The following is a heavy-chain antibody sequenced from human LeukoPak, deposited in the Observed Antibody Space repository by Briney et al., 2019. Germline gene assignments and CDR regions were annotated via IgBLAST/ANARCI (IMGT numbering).Heavy chain of an antibody. D-gene: IGHD3-10*01. CDR3: AREEGSITMVRGVPANAFDI. V-gene: IGHV4-38-2*02. CDR1: GYSISSGYY. J-gene: IGHJ3*02. Sequence: PSETLYLTCTVSGYSISSGYYWGWIRQPPGRGLEWIGSIYHSGSTYYNPSLKSRVTISVDTSKNQFSLKLSSVTAADTAVYYCAREEGSITMVRGVPANAFDIWGQGTMVTVSS. CDR2: IYHSGST.